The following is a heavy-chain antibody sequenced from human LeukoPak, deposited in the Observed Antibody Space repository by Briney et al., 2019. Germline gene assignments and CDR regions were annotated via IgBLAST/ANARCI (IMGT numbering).Heavy chain of an antibody. J-gene: IGHJ4*01. CDR3: GRSMISFGGAIDH. V-gene: IGHV3-48*01. CDR2: ISSTSVTI. CDR1: GFTFSSYS. Sequence: GGSLRLSCAASGFTFSSYSVNWVRQAPGKGLEWVSYISSTSVTIYYADSVRGRFTVSRDNAGDSLYLQMNSLRVEDTAVYYCGRSMISFGGAIDHWGQEPRSPSPQ. D-gene: IGHD3-16*01.